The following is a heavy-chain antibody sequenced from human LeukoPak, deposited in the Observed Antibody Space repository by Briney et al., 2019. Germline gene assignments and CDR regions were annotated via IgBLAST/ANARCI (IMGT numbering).Heavy chain of an antibody. D-gene: IGHD3-22*01. Sequence: KVSCKASGGTFSSYAISWVRQAPGQGLEWMGGIIPIFGTANYAQKFQGRVTITADKSTSTAYMELRSLRSDDTAVYYCAREVPYDTSVYYQPFDFWGQGTLVTVSS. V-gene: IGHV1-69*06. CDR2: IIPIFGTA. CDR1: GGTFSSYA. J-gene: IGHJ4*02. CDR3: AREVPYDTSVYYQPFDF.